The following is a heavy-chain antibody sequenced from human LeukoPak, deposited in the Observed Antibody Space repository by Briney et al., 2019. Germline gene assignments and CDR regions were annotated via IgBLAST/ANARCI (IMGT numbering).Heavy chain of an antibody. V-gene: IGHV3-7*01. CDR3: AKGDKPGY. Sequence: PGGSLRLSCAASGFTFSSYWMTWVRQAPGKGLEWVANIKQDGSEKYYVDSVKGRFTISRDNSKNTLYLQMNSLRAEDTAVYYCAKGDKPGYWGQGTLITVSS. J-gene: IGHJ4*02. CDR2: IKQDGSEK. CDR1: GFTFSSYW. D-gene: IGHD1-14*01.